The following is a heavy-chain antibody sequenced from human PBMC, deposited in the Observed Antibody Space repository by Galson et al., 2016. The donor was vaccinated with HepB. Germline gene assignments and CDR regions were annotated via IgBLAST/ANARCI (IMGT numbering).Heavy chain of an antibody. J-gene: IGHJ5*02. CDR3: AHSGSSWYEIGFDP. CDR1: AFSLTTSGVA. Sequence: PALVKPTQTLTLTCTFSAFSLTTSGVAVGWIRQPPGEALEWLALIYWDDDKRYSPTLKSRLTITKDTSKNQVVLTMTDMDPVDTATYYCAHSGSSWYEIGFDPWGQGILVTVSS. D-gene: IGHD6-13*01. CDR2: IYWDDDK. V-gene: IGHV2-5*02.